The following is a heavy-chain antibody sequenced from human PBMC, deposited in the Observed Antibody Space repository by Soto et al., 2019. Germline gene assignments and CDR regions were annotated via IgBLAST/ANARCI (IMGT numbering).Heavy chain of an antibody. D-gene: IGHD2-15*01. CDR2: INPEGSST. CDR1: GLSFSNYW. V-gene: IGHV3-74*01. CDR3: ARSPGGYYIE. Sequence: EVQLVESGGGLVQPGGSLRLSCVDSGLSFSNYWMHWVRQGPGKGLVWVARINPEGSSTNYADSAEGRFTISRDNAKNTVYLQMNSLRAEDTAVYYCARSPGGYYIEWGQGTMVTVSS. J-gene: IGHJ3*01.